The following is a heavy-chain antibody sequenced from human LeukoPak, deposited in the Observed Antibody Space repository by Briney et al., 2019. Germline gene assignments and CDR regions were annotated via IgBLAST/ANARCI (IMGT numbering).Heavy chain of an antibody. V-gene: IGHV4-34*01. CDR1: GGSFSGYY. CDR2: INHSGST. Sequence: SETLSLTCAVYGGSFSGYYWSWIRQPPGKGLEWIGEINHSGSTNYNPSLKSRVTISVDTFKNQFSLKLSSVTAADTAVYYCARSDILTGQNFDYWGQGTLVTVSS. CDR3: ARSDILTGQNFDY. D-gene: IGHD3-9*01. J-gene: IGHJ4*02.